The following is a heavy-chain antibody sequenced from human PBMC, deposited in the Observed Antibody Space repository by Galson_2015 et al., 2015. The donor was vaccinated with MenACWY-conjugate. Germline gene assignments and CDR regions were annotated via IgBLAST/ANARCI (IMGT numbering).Heavy chain of an antibody. D-gene: IGHD3-10*01. CDR3: AKPLGFGELSAMDV. CDR1: GFTFSSYA. J-gene: IGHJ6*02. CDR2: ISGSGGST. V-gene: IGHV3-23*01. Sequence: SLRLSCAASGFTFSSYAMGWVRQAPGKGLEWVSAISGSGGSTYYADSVKGRFTISRDNSKNTLYLQMNSLRAEDTAVYYCAKPLGFGELSAMDVWGQGTTVTVSS.